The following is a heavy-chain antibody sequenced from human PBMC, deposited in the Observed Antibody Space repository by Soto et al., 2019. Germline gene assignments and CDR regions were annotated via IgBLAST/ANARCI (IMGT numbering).Heavy chain of an antibody. CDR3: AQQDHTSCYECFDY. CDR1: GFTFRSYG. J-gene: IGHJ4*02. CDR2: ISYDGNNQ. V-gene: IGHV3-30*03. Sequence: GGSLRLSCAASGFTFRSYGMHWVRQAPGKGLEWVAVISYDGNNQYYADSVKGRFTISRDNSKNTLYLQMNSLRAEDTAVYHCAQQDHTSCYECFDYWGQGALVTVSS. D-gene: IGHD2-2*01.